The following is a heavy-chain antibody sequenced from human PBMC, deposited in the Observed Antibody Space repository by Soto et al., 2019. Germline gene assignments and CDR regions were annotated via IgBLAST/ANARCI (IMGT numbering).Heavy chain of an antibody. CDR1: GDSISSYNW. J-gene: IGHJ4*02. CDR3: ARREGDCRGGSCPYYHD. CDR2: VYHSGNT. V-gene: IGHV4-4*02. Sequence: QVHLQESGPRLVKPSETLSLTCDVSGDSISSYNWWTWVRQTPGKGLEWIGEVYHSGNTNYNPSLKSRDPNSVNKSRNQFSLSMTSVTAADTAVYYCARREGDCRGGSCPYYHDWGQGTLVTASS. D-gene: IGHD2-15*01.